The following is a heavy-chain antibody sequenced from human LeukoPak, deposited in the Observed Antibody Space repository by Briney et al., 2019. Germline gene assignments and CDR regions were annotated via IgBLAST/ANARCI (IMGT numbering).Heavy chain of an antibody. D-gene: IGHD6-13*01. Sequence: SETLSLTCTVSGGSISSYYWSWIRQPPGKGLEWIGYIYYSGSTNYNPSLKSRVTISVDTSKNQFSLKLSSVTAADTAVYYCARGYSSSWYYFDYWGQGTLVTVSS. CDR2: IYYSGST. CDR1: GGSISSYY. V-gene: IGHV4-59*08. J-gene: IGHJ4*02. CDR3: ARGYSSSWYYFDY.